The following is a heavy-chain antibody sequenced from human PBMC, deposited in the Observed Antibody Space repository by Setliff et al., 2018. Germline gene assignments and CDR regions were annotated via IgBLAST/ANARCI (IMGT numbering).Heavy chain of an antibody. CDR1: GESFSNNY. Sequence: TSETLSLTCSVYGESFSNNYWSWIRQTPGKGLEWIGESNHGGSTTNHPSLKSRLTMSVDTSKNQFSLILRSVTAAETAVYYCARGRMRGSCSGPSCTYDPFDIWGQGTPVTVS. V-gene: IGHV4-34*01. CDR3: ARGRMRGSCSGPSCTYDPFDI. CDR2: SNHGGST. J-gene: IGHJ3*02. D-gene: IGHD2-2*01.